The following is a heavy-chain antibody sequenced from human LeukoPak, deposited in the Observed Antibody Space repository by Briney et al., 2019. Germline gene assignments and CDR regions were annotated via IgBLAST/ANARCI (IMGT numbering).Heavy chain of an antibody. J-gene: IGHJ6*02. CDR2: IYSGGST. D-gene: IGHD6-19*01. Sequence: GGSLRLSCAASGFTVSSNYMSWVRQAPGKGLEWVSVIYSGGSTYYADSVKGRFTISRDNSKNTLYLQMNSLRAEDTAVYYCARDQQEQWPSNYCYYGMDVWGQGTTVTVSS. CDR3: ARDQQEQWPSNYCYYGMDV. CDR1: GFTVSSNY. V-gene: IGHV3-66*01.